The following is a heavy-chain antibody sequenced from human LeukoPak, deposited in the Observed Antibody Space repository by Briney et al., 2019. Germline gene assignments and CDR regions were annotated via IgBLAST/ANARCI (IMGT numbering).Heavy chain of an antibody. Sequence: ASVKDSCKASRYTLTTFGITWVRQAPGQGLEWMGWINTYNGNSNYTQNLQGRVTMTTDTSPSTAYMELRSLTSDDTAVYYCARLGSDCGGGNCYWGQGTLVTVSS. J-gene: IGHJ4*02. V-gene: IGHV1-18*01. CDR2: INTYNGNS. D-gene: IGHD2-15*01. CDR1: RYTLTTFG. CDR3: ARLGSDCGGGNCY.